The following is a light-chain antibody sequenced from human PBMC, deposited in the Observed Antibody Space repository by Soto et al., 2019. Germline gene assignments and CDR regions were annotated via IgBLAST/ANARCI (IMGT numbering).Light chain of an antibody. CDR1: SSNIGSAY. J-gene: IGLJ2*01. CDR3: CSYRGGYTPLV. Sequence: QSVLTQPPSASGTPGQTVTISCSGSSSNIGSAYIYWYQHLPGTAPKLLIYRNNQRPSGVPDRFSASKSGTSASLAISGLRSEDDADYYCCSYRGGYTPLVFGGGTKLTVL. V-gene: IGLV1-47*01. CDR2: RNN.